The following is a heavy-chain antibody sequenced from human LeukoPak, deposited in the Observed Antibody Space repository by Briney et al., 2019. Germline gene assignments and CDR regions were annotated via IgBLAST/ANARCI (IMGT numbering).Heavy chain of an antibody. V-gene: IGHV1-2*02. CDR3: ARLSDFSDSSGYPYYLDF. CDR1: GYIFTGYF. D-gene: IGHD3-22*01. J-gene: IGHJ4*02. CDR2: INPHSGDT. Sequence: ASVKVSCKVSGYIFTGYFLHWVRRAPGQGLEWMGWINPHSGDTNYAQKFQGRVTMTRDTSISTASMELTRLRSDDTAVYYCARLSDFSDSSGYPYYLDFWGQGTPVTVSS.